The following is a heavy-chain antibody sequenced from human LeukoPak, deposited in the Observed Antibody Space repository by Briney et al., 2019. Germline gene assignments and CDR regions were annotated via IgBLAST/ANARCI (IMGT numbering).Heavy chain of an antibody. Sequence: SETLSLTCTVSGGFISSSSYYWGWIRQPPGKGLEWIGYIYYSGSTNYNPSLKSRVTISVDTSKNQFSLKLSSVTAADTAVYYCASKAIAVADPFDYWGQGTLVTVSS. V-gene: IGHV4-61*05. D-gene: IGHD6-19*01. J-gene: IGHJ4*02. CDR2: IYYSGST. CDR3: ASKAIAVADPFDY. CDR1: GGFISSSSYY.